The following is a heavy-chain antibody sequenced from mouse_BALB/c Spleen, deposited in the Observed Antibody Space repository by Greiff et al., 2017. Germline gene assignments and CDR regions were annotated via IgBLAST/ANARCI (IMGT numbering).Heavy chain of an antibody. D-gene: IGHD2-14*01. V-gene: IGHV5-9-3*01. CDR3: ARGYDPDY. CDR1: GFTFSSYA. CDR2: ISSGGSYT. J-gene: IGHJ2*01. Sequence: EVQLQESGGGLVKPGGSLKLSCAASGFTFSSYAMSWVRQTPEKRLEWVATISSGGSYTYYPDSVKGRFTISRDNAKNTLYLQMSSLRSEDTAMYYCARGYDPDYWGQGTTLTVSS.